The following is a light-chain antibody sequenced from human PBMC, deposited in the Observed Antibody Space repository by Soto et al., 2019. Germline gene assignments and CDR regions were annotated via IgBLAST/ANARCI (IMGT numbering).Light chain of an antibody. J-gene: IGKJ4*01. CDR1: QSISSY. CDR2: AAS. Sequence: DIPMTQSPSSLSASVGDRVIITSRASQSISSYLNWYQQKPGKAPKLLIYAASSLQSGVPSRFSGSGSGADFTLTISSLQPEDFATYYCQQSYTTPLTFGGGTKVEIK. V-gene: IGKV1-39*01. CDR3: QQSYTTPLT.